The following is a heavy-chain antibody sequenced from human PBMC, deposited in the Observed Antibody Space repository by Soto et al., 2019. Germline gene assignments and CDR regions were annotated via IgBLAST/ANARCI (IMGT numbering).Heavy chain of an antibody. Sequence: SETLSLTCTVSGGSVSSGAFYWTWIRQRPGKGLEWIGYIYYSGSTYYSPSLKSRLSISLDTSKNQFSLRLSSVTAADTAMYYCARARLRAVYAFDIWGQGTMVTVSS. V-gene: IGHV4-31*02. CDR1: GGSVSSGAFY. D-gene: IGHD5-12*01. CDR3: ARARLRAVYAFDI. CDR2: IYYSGST. J-gene: IGHJ3*02.